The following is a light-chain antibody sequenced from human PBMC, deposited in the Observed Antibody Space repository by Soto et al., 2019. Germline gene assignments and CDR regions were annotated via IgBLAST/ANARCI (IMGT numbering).Light chain of an antibody. V-gene: IGLV2-8*01. CDR1: SVDINY. Sequence: QSALTQPPSASGSRGQSVTISCTGTSVDINYVSWFQQHPGKAPKLIIYEVGKRPSGVPDRFSGSKSGNTASLTVSGLQADDEADYYCSSYAGSDIWVFGGGTKLTVL. CDR3: SSYAGSDIWV. J-gene: IGLJ3*02. CDR2: EVG.